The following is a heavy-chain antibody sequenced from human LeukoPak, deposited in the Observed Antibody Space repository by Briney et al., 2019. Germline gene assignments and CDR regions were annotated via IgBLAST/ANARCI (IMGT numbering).Heavy chain of an antibody. CDR2: IDYGGGAT. V-gene: IGHV3-23*01. Sequence: GGSLRLSCAASGFTFNTYAMNRVRQTPGKGLEWVSSIDYGGGATYYADSVKGRFTISRDNSKSTLYLEMNSLRAEDTALYYCTMPPFLAGTIDSWGQGPLVTVSS. D-gene: IGHD3-9*01. J-gene: IGHJ4*02. CDR3: TMPPFLAGTIDS. CDR1: GFTFNTYA.